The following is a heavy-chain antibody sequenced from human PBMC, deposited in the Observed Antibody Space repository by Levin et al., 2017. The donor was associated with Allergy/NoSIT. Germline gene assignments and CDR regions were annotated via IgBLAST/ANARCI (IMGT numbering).Heavy chain of an antibody. CDR2: ISCDGSNK. V-gene: IGHV3-30-3*01. D-gene: IGHD4-23*01. CDR1: GFTFSSYA. Sequence: GGSLRLSCAASGFTFSSYAMHWVRQAPGKGLEWVAVISCDGSNKYYADSVKGRFTISRDNSKNTLYLQMNSLRAEDTAVYYCARDQAMWGPRPRWSTCFDYWGQGTLVTVSS. CDR3: ARDQAMWGPRPRWSTCFDY. J-gene: IGHJ4*02.